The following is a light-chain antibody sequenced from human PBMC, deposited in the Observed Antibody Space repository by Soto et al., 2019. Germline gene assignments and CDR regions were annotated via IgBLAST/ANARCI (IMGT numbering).Light chain of an antibody. CDR3: QQYNSYSWT. Sequence: DIQMTQSPSTLSASVGDTVTITCRASQSFSNRLAWYQQKPGQAPKFLIYKASTFESGVPSRFSGSGSGTEFTLTISSLQPDDFATYYCQQYNSYSWTFGQGTKVEIK. CDR2: KAS. CDR1: QSFSNR. V-gene: IGKV1-5*03. J-gene: IGKJ1*01.